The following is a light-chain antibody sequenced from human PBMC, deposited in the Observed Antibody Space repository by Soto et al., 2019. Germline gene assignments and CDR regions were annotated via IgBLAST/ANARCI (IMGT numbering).Light chain of an antibody. CDR2: AAS. Sequence: AIRMTQSPSSLSASTGDRVTITCRASQGISSYLAWYQQKPGKAPKLLIYAASTLQSGVPSRFSGSGSGTDFTLIISCLQSEDFATYYCQQYYSYPLITFGQGTRLEIK. J-gene: IGKJ5*01. CDR1: QGISSY. CDR3: QQYYSYPLIT. V-gene: IGKV1-8*01.